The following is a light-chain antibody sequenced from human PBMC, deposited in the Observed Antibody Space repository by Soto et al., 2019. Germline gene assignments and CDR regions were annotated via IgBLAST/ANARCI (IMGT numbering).Light chain of an antibody. J-gene: IGKJ2*01. CDR3: QHYYSYPYT. CDR2: GPS. CDR1: QGIRTF. Sequence: AIRMTQSPSSFSASSGDRVTITCRASQGIRTFLAWYQQKPGKAPKLLIYGPSTLQSGVPSRFSGSGSGTDFTLTISYLQSEDFATYYCQHYYSYPYTFGQGTKLEIK. V-gene: IGKV1-8*01.